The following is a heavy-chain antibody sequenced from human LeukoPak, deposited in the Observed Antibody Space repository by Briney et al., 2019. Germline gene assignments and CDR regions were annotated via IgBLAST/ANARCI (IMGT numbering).Heavy chain of an antibody. CDR2: IYYSGST. CDR3: ARGYQLLVDY. V-gene: IGHV4-61*01. D-gene: IGHD2-2*01. Sequence: SETLSLTCTVSGGSISSSSYYWSWIRQPPGKGLEWIGYIYYSGSTNYNPSLKSRVTISVDTSKNQFSLKLSSVTAADTAVYYCARGYQLLVDYRGQGTLVTVSS. CDR1: GGSISSSSYY. J-gene: IGHJ4*02.